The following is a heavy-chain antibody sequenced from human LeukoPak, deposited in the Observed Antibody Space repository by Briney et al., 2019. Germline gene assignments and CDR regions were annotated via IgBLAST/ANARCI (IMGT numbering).Heavy chain of an antibody. D-gene: IGHD3-3*01. J-gene: IGHJ4*02. V-gene: IGHV1-2*06. Sequence: ASVKVSCKASGYTFTGYYMHWVRQAPGQGLEWMGRINPNSGGTNYAQKFQGRVTMTRDTSISTAYMELSRLRADDTAVYCCARAGLRFLEWLYDYWGQGTLVSVSS. CDR2: INPNSGGT. CDR1: GYTFTGYY. CDR3: ARAGLRFLEWLYDY.